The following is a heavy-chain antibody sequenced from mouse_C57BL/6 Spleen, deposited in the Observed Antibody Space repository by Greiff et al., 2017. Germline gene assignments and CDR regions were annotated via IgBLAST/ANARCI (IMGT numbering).Heavy chain of an antibody. Sequence: DVMLVESGGDLVKPGGSLKLSCAASGFTFSSYGMSWVRQTPDKRLEWVATISSGGSYTYYPDSVKGRFTISRDNAKNTLYLQMSSLKSEDTAMXYCARTTNYFDYWGQGTTLTVSS. D-gene: IGHD2-1*01. V-gene: IGHV5-6*02. CDR2: ISSGGSYT. CDR1: GFTFSSYG. J-gene: IGHJ2*01. CDR3: ARTTNYFDY.